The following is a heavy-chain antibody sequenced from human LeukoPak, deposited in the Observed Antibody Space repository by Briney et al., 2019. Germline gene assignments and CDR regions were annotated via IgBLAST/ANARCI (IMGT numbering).Heavy chain of an antibody. CDR1: GFTVSSNH. J-gene: IGHJ4*02. CDR3: AGAPDSSGWYYRY. D-gene: IGHD6-19*01. CDR2: IYSGGRT. V-gene: IGHV3-53*01. Sequence: PGGSLRLSCATSGFTVSSNHINWGRQAPGMGLEWVSIIYSGGRTYSTDSVKGRFTISRDSSKNTVYLQMNSLRVEDTAMYYCAGAPDSSGWYYRYWGQGTLVTVSS.